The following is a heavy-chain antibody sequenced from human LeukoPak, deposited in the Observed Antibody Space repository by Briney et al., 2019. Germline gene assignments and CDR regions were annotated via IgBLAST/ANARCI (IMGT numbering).Heavy chain of an antibody. CDR1: GFSFTTY. Sequence: PGESLRLSCAASGFSFTTYWMSWVRQPPGKGLEWIGSIYYSGSTYYNPSLKSRVTISVDTSKNQFSLKLSSVTAADTAVYYCARATGRVLDYWGQGTLVTVSS. J-gene: IGHJ4*02. CDR3: ARATGRVLDY. D-gene: IGHD1-14*01. CDR2: IYYSGST. V-gene: IGHV4-39*07.